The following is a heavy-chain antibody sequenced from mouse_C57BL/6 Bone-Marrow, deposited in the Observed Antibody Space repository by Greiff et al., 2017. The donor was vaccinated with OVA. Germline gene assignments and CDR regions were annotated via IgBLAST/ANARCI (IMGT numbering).Heavy chain of an antibody. CDR1: GYTFTSYW. CDR3: ARSGFITTVVPPWFAY. CDR2: IHPNSGST. J-gene: IGHJ3*01. V-gene: IGHV1-64*01. D-gene: IGHD1-1*01. Sequence: QVQLQQPGAELVKPGASVKLSCKASGYTFTSYWMHWVKQRPGQGLEWIGMIHPNSGSTNYNEKFKSKATLTVDKSSSTAYMQLSSLTSEDSAVYYCARSGFITTVVPPWFAYWGQGTLVTVSA.